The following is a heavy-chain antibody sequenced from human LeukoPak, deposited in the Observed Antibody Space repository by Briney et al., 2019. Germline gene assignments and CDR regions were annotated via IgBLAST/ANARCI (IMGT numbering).Heavy chain of an antibody. J-gene: IGHJ6*04. D-gene: IGHD6-19*01. CDR3: ARAVAVAGTSDYYYGIYV. CDR1: GFTFSSYA. CDR2: ISYDGSNK. V-gene: IGHV3-30*04. Sequence: GGSLRLSCAASGFTFSSYAMHWVRQAPGKGLEWVAVISYDGSNKYYADSVKGRFTISRDNSNNTLYLQINSLRADHTAVYYCARAVAVAGTSDYYYGIYVWGKGTTVTVSS.